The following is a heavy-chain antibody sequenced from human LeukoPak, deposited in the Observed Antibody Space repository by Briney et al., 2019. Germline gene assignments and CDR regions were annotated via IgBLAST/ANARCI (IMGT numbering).Heavy chain of an antibody. D-gene: IGHD3-16*02. V-gene: IGHV4-30-4*01. CDR1: GGSISSGDYY. CDR2: SHYSGSA. CDR3: ARDTYYVWGSYRYRSSFDY. Sequence: PSQTLSLTCTVSGGSISSGDYYWSWIRQPPGKGPEWIGYSHYSGSAYYNPSLKSRVTISVDTSKNQFPLKLSSVTAADTAVYYCARDTYYVWGSYRYRSSFDYWGQGTLVTVSS. J-gene: IGHJ4*02.